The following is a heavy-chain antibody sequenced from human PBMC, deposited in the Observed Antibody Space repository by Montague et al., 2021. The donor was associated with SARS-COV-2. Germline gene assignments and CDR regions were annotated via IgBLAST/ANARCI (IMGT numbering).Heavy chain of an antibody. Sequence: SLRLSCAASGFTFSYYDMNWVRQAPGKGPEWISYISTSAYTTSYAGSVKGRFTISRDNGKNSLYLQMNSLRVEDTAVYYCTRDYRSVVGDGLDIWGQGTKVHVS. V-gene: IGHV3-48*03. D-gene: IGHD3-16*02. CDR3: TRDYRSVVGDGLDI. CDR2: ISTSAYTT. CDR1: GFTFSYYD. J-gene: IGHJ3*02.